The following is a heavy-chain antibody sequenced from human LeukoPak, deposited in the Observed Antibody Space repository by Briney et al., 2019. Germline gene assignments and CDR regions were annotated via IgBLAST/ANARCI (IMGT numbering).Heavy chain of an antibody. CDR2: ISYDGSNK. D-gene: IGHD6-6*01. Sequence: PGGSLRLSCAASGFTFSSYAMHWVRQAPGKGLEWVAVISYDGSNKYYADSVKGRFTISRDNSKNTLYLQMNSLRAEDTAVYYCASLAYSSSNDYWGQGTLVTVSS. V-gene: IGHV3-30*04. CDR1: GFTFSSYA. CDR3: ASLAYSSSNDY. J-gene: IGHJ4*02.